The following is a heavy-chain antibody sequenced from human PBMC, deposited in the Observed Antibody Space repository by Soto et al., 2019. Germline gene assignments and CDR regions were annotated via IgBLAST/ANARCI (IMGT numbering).Heavy chain of an antibody. Sequence: GESLKISCQGSGYSVTNYWIGWVRQMPGKGLEWMGIIYPGDSDIRYSPSFQGQVTISVDKSISTAYLQWATLKASDTAMYYCAGFSREFWSGPDYWGQGTLVTVPS. D-gene: IGHD3-3*01. V-gene: IGHV5-51*01. CDR1: GYSVTNYW. CDR2: IYPGDSDI. CDR3: AGFSREFWSGPDY. J-gene: IGHJ4*02.